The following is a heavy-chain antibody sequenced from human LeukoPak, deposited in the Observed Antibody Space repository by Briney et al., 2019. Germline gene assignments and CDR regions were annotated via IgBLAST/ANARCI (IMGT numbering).Heavy chain of an antibody. CDR3: GRGHWGLDY. J-gene: IGHJ4*02. Sequence: PGGSLRLSCAASGFSFSDYYMSWIRQAPGKGLEWISYISNTGTTIYYADSVKGRITISRDNAKNSLFLQMNSLSAEDTAVYYCGRGHWGLDYWGQGTLVTVSS. D-gene: IGHD7-27*01. CDR2: ISNTGTTI. V-gene: IGHV3-11*04. CDR1: GFSFSDYY.